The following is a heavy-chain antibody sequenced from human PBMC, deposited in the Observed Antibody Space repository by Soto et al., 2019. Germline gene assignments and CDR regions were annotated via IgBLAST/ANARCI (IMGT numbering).Heavy chain of an antibody. V-gene: IGHV4-4*02. J-gene: IGHJ4*02. D-gene: IGHD3-16*02. Sequence: QVQLQESGPGLVKPSGTLSLTCPVSGGSITSSNWWGWVRQPPGKGLEWIGEIYHSGSTNYNPPLKSRVTMSVDKSKNQFSLKLSSVTAADTAVYYCARGLSTLSPLDYWGQGTLVTVSS. CDR2: IYHSGST. CDR1: GGSITSSNW. CDR3: ARGLSTLSPLDY.